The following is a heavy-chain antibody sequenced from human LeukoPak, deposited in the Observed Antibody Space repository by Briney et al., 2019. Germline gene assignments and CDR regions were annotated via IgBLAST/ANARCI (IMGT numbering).Heavy chain of an antibody. CDR1: GXTFSSYG. V-gene: IGHV3-30*18. J-gene: IGHJ4*02. CDR3: AKDRCSSTSCYSCFDY. D-gene: IGHD2-2*01. CDR2: ISYDGSNK. Sequence: GGSLRLSCAASGXTFSSYGMDWVRQAPGKGLEWVAVISYDGSNKYYADSAKGRFTISRDNSKNTLYLQMNSLTAEDTAVYYCAKDRCSSTSCYSCFDYWGQGTLVTVSS.